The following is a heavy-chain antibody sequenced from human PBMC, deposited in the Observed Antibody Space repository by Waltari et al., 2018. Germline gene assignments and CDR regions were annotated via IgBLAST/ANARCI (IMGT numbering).Heavy chain of an antibody. Sequence: QLQLQESGPGLVKPSETLSLTCTVSGASITSNGHYWGWIRQPPGKGLEWIATVHYTGSTYYNSSLKSRVTMSVDTSKNQFSLRLSSVSAADTAVYYCARHLSGSGTYNSPVTLFDYWGQGTLVTVSS. V-gene: IGHV4-39*01. CDR2: VHYTGST. CDR3: ARHLSGSGTYNSPVTLFDY. CDR1: GASITSNGHY. J-gene: IGHJ4*01. D-gene: IGHD3-10*01.